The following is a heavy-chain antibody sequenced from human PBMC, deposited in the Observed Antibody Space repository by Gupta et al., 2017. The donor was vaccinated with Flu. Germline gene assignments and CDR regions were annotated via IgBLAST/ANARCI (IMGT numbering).Heavy chain of an antibody. CDR1: GFPFNNTW. CDR2: IKRKTDVGTT. D-gene: IGHD2-2*01. J-gene: IGHJ4*02. Sequence: EVRLVESGGGLVKPGGSLSLSFVASGFPFNNTWMNGVRPAPGKGLEWVGRIKRKTDVGTTDYAATVKGRVSISRDDSKNTLYLQMDSLQTEDTAVYYCSTVGGRSSTSCHDWGQGTQVTVSS. CDR3: STVGGRSSTSCHD. V-gene: IGHV3-15*01.